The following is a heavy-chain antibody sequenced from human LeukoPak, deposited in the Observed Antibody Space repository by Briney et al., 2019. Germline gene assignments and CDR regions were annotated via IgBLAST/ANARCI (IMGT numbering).Heavy chain of an antibody. J-gene: IGHJ4*02. V-gene: IGHV3-7*01. D-gene: IGHD3-22*01. Sequence: GGSLRLSCAASGFTFSSYWMSWVRQAPGKGLEWVANIKQDGSEKYYVDSVKGRFTISRDNAKNSLYLQMNSLRAEDTAVYYCAKEDMYYYDSSGYYSEEYFDYWGQGTLVTVSS. CDR3: AKEDMYYYDSSGYYSEEYFDY. CDR2: IKQDGSEK. CDR1: GFTFSSYW.